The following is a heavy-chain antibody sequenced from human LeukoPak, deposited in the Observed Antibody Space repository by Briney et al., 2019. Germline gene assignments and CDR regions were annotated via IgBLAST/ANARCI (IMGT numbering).Heavy chain of an antibody. CDR3: AGTPNYYGSGSYPTAHWFDP. D-gene: IGHD3-10*01. CDR2: IIPILGIA. J-gene: IGHJ5*02. V-gene: IGHV1-69*04. CDR1: GGTFSSYA. Sequence: SVKVSCKASGGTFSSYAISWVRQAPGQGLEWMGRIIPILGIANYAQKFQGRVTIPADKSTSTAYMELSSLRSEDTAVYYCAGTPNYYGSGSYPTAHWFDPWGQGTLVTVSS.